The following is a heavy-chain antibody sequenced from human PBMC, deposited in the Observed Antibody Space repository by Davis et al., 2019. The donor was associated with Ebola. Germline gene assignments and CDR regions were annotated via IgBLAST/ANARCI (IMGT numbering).Heavy chain of an antibody. CDR3: ARARQTFDDYSMFWDYYFDY. Sequence: SETLSLTCAVYGGSFSGYYWSWIRQPPGKGLEWIGEINHSGSTNYNPSLKSRVTISVDTSKNQFSLKLSSVTAADTAVYYCARARQTFDDYSMFWDYYFDYWGQGTLVTVSS. J-gene: IGHJ4*02. D-gene: IGHD4-11*01. V-gene: IGHV4-34*01. CDR1: GGSFSGYY. CDR2: INHSGST.